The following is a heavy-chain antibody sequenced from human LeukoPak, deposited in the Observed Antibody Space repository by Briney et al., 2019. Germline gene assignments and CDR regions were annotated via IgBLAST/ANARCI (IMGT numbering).Heavy chain of an antibody. CDR1: GYTFTTYY. CDR2: INPSDGST. J-gene: IGHJ4*02. V-gene: IGHV1-46*01. D-gene: IGHD6-19*01. Sequence: ASVKVSCKASGYTFTTYYMHWVRQAPGQGLEWMAKINPSDGSTNYAQKFQGRVTMTRDTSTSTVYMELSSLRSEDTAVYYCTRVVVDSSGWYNFDYWGQGTLVTVSS. CDR3: TRVVVDSSGWYNFDY.